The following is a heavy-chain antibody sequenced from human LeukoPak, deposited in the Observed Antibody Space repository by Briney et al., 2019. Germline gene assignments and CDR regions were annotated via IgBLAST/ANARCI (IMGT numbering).Heavy chain of an antibody. V-gene: IGHV1-2*02. Sequence: ASVKVSCKASGYTFTGYSLHWVRQAPGQGLEWMGWINPNTGGTKSAQKFQGRATMTRDTSISTGYMELSSLTSDDTAVYYCAKVSDYDTSSLSTPWGQGTLITVSS. CDR2: INPNTGGT. CDR1: GYTFTGYS. CDR3: AKVSDYDTSSLSTP. D-gene: IGHD3-22*01. J-gene: IGHJ5*02.